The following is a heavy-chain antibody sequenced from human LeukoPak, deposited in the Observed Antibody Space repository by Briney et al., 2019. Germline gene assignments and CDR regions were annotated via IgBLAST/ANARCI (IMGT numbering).Heavy chain of an antibody. CDR2: IFYSGSTS. CDR3: ATYASGSYYRGIDY. CDR1: GGSISSTNFQ. Sequence: SETLSLTCTVSGGSISSTNFQWGWIRQPPGKGLEWIGSIFYSGSTSYNNPSLKSRLTISVDTSKNQISLKLSSVTAADTAVYYCATYASGSYYRGIDYWGQGTLVTVSS. D-gene: IGHD1-26*01. V-gene: IGHV4-39*07. J-gene: IGHJ4*02.